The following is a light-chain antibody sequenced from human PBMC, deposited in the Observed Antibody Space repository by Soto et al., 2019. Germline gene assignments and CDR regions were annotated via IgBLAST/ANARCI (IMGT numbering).Light chain of an antibody. CDR1: QSVTKS. CDR2: DAS. CDR3: QHDNSYGT. J-gene: IGKJ1*01. V-gene: IGKV3-11*01. Sequence: EIVLTQSPGTLSLSPGERATLSCRASQSVTKSLAWYQQKPGQAPRLVIYDASNRATGIPARFSGSGSGTDFTLTISSLEPEYFATYYCQHDNSYGTFGQGTKV.